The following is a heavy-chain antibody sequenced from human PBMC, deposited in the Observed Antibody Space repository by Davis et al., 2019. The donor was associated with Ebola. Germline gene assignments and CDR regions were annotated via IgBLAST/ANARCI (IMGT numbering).Heavy chain of an antibody. V-gene: IGHV3-21*04. CDR3: AKGGYCSGGSCYSDYYYYGMDV. J-gene: IGHJ6*02. CDR1: GFTFSSYS. Sequence: GGSLRLSCAASGFTFSSYSMNWVRQAPGKGLEWVSSISSSSSYIYYADSVKGRFTISRDNAKNSLYLQMNSLRAEDTAVYYCAKGGYCSGGSCYSDYYYYGMDVWGQGTTVTVSS. CDR2: ISSSSSYI. D-gene: IGHD2-15*01.